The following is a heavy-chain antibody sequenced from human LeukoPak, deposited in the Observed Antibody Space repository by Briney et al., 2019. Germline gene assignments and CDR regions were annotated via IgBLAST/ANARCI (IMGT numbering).Heavy chain of an antibody. V-gene: IGHV4-39*01. Sequence: SETLSLTCAVSGDSMTSRNYYWGWIRQPRGEGLEFIGMIYNTGTSYYNPSLESRVSISTDTSRSQFSLRLSSVTAADTAVYYCARHDYYDFWSGYYGFDYWGQGTLVTVSS. CDR1: GDSMTSRNYY. CDR2: IYNTGTS. D-gene: IGHD3-3*01. J-gene: IGHJ4*02. CDR3: ARHDYYDFWSGYYGFDY.